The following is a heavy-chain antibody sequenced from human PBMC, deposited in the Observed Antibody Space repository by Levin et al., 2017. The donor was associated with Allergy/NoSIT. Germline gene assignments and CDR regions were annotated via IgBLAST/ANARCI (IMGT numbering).Heavy chain of an antibody. D-gene: IGHD2-2*01. Sequence: ETLSLTCAASGFTFSNYNMNWVRQAPGKGLEWVSSISTGSSYIYYADSMKGRFTISRDNAQNSLYLQMNSLRAEDTAVYYCARDSRYCTSTSCYDPVDYWGQGTLVTVSS. CDR3: ARDSRYCTSTSCYDPVDY. CDR1: GFTFSNYN. V-gene: IGHV3-21*01. CDR2: ISTGSSYI. J-gene: IGHJ4*02.